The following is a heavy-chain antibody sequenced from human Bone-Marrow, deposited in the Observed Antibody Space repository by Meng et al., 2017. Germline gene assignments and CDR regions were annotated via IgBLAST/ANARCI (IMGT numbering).Heavy chain of an antibody. J-gene: IGHJ6*02. CDR1: GFTFSSYA. Sequence: SLKISCAASGFTFSSYAMHWVRQAPGKGLEWVAVISYDGSNKYYADSVKGRFTISRDNSKNTLYLQMNSLRAEDTAVYYCARDGGSSWYVGWYYYYGMDVWGQGTTVTVSS. D-gene: IGHD6-13*01. V-gene: IGHV3-30*07. CDR2: ISYDGSNK. CDR3: ARDGGSSWYVGWYYYYGMDV.